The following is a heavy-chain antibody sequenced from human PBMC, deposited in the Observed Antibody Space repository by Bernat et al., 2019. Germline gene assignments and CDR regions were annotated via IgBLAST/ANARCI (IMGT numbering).Heavy chain of an antibody. V-gene: IGHV3-7*03. J-gene: IGHJ4*02. CDR1: GFTFSSYW. CDR2: IKQDGSEK. CDR3: AKYVTTALYYSDY. Sequence: EVQLVESGGGLVQPGGSLRLSCAASGFTFSSYWMSWVRQAPGKGLEWVANIKQDGSEKYYVDSVKGRFTISRDNSKNTLYLQMNSLRAEDTALYYCAKYVTTALYYSDYWGQGTLVTVSS. D-gene: IGHD4-17*01.